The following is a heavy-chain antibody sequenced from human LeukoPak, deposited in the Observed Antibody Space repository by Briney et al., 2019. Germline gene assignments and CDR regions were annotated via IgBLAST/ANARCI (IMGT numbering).Heavy chain of an antibody. D-gene: IGHD2-15*01. CDR1: GGTFSSYA. Sequence: SVKVSCKASGGTFSSYAISWVRQAPGQGLEWMGGIIPIFGTANYAQKFQGRVTITADESTSTAYMELSSLRSEDTAVYYCARHPGYCSGGSYYYYYYGMDVWGKGTTVTVSS. CDR3: ARHPGYCSGGSYYYYYYGMDV. V-gene: IGHV1-69*13. J-gene: IGHJ6*04. CDR2: IIPIFGTA.